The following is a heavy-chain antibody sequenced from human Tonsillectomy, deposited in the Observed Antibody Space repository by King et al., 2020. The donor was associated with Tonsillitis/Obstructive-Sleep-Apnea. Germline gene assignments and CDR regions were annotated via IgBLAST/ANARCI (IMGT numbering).Heavy chain of an antibody. V-gene: IGHV3-21*01. CDR1: EFTFSSYT. D-gene: IGHD6-13*01. CDR3: AREGEQKLVWEYNWFDP. Sequence: EVQLVESGGGLVKPGGSLRLSCAASEFTFSSYTMNWVRQAPGKGLEWVSSITRSGSYRYYADSVKGRFTISRDNTKNSLYLQMNSLRAEDTAVYYCAREGEQKLVWEYNWFDPWGQGTLVTVSS. J-gene: IGHJ5*02. CDR2: ITRSGSYR.